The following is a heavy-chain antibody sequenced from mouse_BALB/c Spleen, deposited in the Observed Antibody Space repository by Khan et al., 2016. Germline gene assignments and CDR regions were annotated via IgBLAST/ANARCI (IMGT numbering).Heavy chain of an antibody. D-gene: IGHD2-1*01. CDR2: ISYSGST. CDR1: GYSITSDYA. CDR3: AVYGNCLYYFDY. J-gene: IGHJ2*01. V-gene: IGHV3-2*02. Sequence: EVELVESGPGLVKPSQSLSLTCTVTGYSITSDYAWNWIRQFPGNKLEWMGYISYSGSTSYNPSLKSRISITRDTSKNQFFLQLNSVTTEDTATYYCAVYGNCLYYFDYWGQGTTLTVSS.